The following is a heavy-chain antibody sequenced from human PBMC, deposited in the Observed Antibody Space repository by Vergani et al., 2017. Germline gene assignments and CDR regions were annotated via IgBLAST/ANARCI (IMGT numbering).Heavy chain of an antibody. D-gene: IGHD6-13*01. J-gene: IGHJ6*03. Sequence: EVQLLESGGGLVQPGGSLRLSCAASGFTFSSYAMSWVRQAPGKGLEWVSAIGGSGGGTYYADSVKGRFTISRDNSKNTLYLQMNSLRAEDTAVYYCAKGGPPIAAYYYYMDVWSKGTTVTVSS. CDR2: IGGSGGGT. V-gene: IGHV3-23*01. CDR1: GFTFSSYA. CDR3: AKGGPPIAAYYYYMDV.